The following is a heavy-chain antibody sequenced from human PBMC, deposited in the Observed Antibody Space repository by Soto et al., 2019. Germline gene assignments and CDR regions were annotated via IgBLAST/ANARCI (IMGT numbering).Heavy chain of an antibody. CDR2: ISAYNGNT. CDR1: GYTFTSYG. CDR3: ARYPGIAAAGAFDYYYYGMDV. J-gene: IGHJ6*02. D-gene: IGHD6-13*01. Sequence: ASVKVSCKASGYTFTSYGISRVRQAPGQGLEWMGWISAYNGNTNYAQKLQGRVTMTTDTSTSTAYMELRSLRSDDTAVYYCARYPGIAAAGAFDYYYYGMDVWGQGTTVTVS. V-gene: IGHV1-18*04.